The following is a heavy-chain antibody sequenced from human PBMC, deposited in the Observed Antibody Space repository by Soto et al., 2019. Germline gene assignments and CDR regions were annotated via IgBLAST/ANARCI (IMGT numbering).Heavy chain of an antibody. CDR3: TTEGSSLDY. V-gene: IGHV3-15*01. D-gene: IGHD6-6*01. CDR2: IKSETDGGTT. Sequence: VQLVESGGGLVKPGGSLRLSCAASGFTFSTAWMSWVRQAPGKGLDWVGRIKSETDGGTTDYAAPVKGRFSISRDDSKNTLYLQMNSLKTEDTAVYYCTTEGSSLDYWGQGTLATVSS. J-gene: IGHJ4*02. CDR1: GFTFSTAW.